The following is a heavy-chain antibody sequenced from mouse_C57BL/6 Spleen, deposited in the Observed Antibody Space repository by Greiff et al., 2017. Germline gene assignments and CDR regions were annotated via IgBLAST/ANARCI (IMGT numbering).Heavy chain of an antibody. CDR3: AREGRITTVVATGYFDV. CDR2: ISDGGSYT. Sequence: EVNVVESGGGLVKPGGSLKLSCAASGFTFSSYAMSWVRQTPEKRLEWVATISDGGSYTYYPDNVKGRFTISRDNAKNNLYLQMSHLKSEDTAMYYCAREGRITTVVATGYFDVWGTGTTVTVSS. D-gene: IGHD1-1*01. V-gene: IGHV5-4*01. CDR1: GFTFSSYA. J-gene: IGHJ1*03.